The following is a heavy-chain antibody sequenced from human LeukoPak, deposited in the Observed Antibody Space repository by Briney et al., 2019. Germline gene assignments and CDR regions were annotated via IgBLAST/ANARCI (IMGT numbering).Heavy chain of an antibody. J-gene: IGHJ4*02. Sequence: PGGSLRLSCAASGFTFSTYAMHWVRQAPGKGLEWVAVIPYDGSNKYYADSVKGRFTISRENSKNRLYLQMNSLRAEDTAVYYCARVGRGYSFKVYYFDYWGQGTLVTVSS. D-gene: IGHD5-18*01. CDR1: GFTFSTYA. CDR2: IPYDGSNK. V-gene: IGHV3-30*04. CDR3: ARVGRGYSFKVYYFDY.